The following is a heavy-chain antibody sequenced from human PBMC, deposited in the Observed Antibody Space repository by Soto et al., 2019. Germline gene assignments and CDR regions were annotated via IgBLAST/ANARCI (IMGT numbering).Heavy chain of an antibody. D-gene: IGHD2-21*02. CDR1: GGTFSNCG. CDR3: ARAPILVSVTLHENYFDS. J-gene: IGHJ4*02. CDR2: IIPIFDTT. V-gene: IGHV1-69*01. Sequence: QLHLVQSGAEVQKPGSSLKVSCKASGGTFSNCGISWVRQAPGQGREWKGGIIPIFDTTNYAQKLQGRITIIADESTTTVYMELSNLRAADTGVYYCARAPILVSVTLHENYFDSWGQGTLVTVSS.